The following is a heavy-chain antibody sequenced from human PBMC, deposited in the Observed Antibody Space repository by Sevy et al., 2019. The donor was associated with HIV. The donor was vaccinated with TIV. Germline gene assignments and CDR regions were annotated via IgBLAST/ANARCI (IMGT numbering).Heavy chain of an antibody. CDR2: IYTSGST. V-gene: IGHV4-61*09. Sequence: SETLSLTCTVSSGSISSGSYYWSWIRQPAGKGLEWIGHIYTSGSTNYNPSLKSRVTISVDTSKNQFSLKLSSVTAADTAVYYCARASSSGWYNGWFDPWGQGTLVTVSS. D-gene: IGHD6-19*01. CDR3: ARASSSGWYNGWFDP. CDR1: SGSISSGSYY. J-gene: IGHJ5*02.